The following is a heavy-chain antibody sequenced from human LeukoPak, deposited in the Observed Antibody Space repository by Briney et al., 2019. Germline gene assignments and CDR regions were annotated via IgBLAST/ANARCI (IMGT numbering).Heavy chain of an antibody. Sequence: GASVNVSCKASGGTFSSYAISWVRQAPGQGLEWMGGIIPIFGTANYAQKFQGRVTITADESTSTAYMELSSLRSEDTAVYYCATTPRRDYYDSSGYYPDPTFDYWGQGTLVTVSS. CDR3: ATTPRRDYYDSSGYYPDPTFDY. D-gene: IGHD3-22*01. CDR2: IIPIFGTA. J-gene: IGHJ4*02. CDR1: GGTFSSYA. V-gene: IGHV1-69*13.